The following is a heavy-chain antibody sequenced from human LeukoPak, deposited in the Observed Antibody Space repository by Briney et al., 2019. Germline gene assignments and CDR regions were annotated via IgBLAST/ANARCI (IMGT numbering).Heavy chain of an antibody. D-gene: IGHD5-18*01. CDR2: ISPSGGST. V-gene: IGHV1-46*01. Sequence: ASVKVSCKAFGYTFTSNYMHWVRQAPGQGPEWMGVISPSGGSTTYAQKFQGRVTLTRDMSTSTDYLELSSLRSEDTAVYYCARHLSGITGYTYGRGIDYWGQGTLVTVSS. CDR1: GYTFTSNY. J-gene: IGHJ4*02. CDR3: ARHLSGITGYTYGRGIDY.